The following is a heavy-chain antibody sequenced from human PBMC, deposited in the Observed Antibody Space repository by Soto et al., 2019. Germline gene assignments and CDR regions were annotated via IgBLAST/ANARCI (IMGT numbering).Heavy chain of an antibody. V-gene: IGHV3-30-3*01. CDR1: GFTFSSYA. J-gene: IGHJ4*02. CDR3: ASLSDSSGYDY. D-gene: IGHD3-22*01. CDR2: ISYDGSNK. Sequence: QVQLVESGGGVVQPGRSLRLSCAASGFTFSSYAMHWVRQAPGKGLEWVAVISYDGSNKYYADSVKGRFTISRDNSKNTLYLQMNSQRAEDTAVYYCASLSDSSGYDYWGQGTLVTVSS.